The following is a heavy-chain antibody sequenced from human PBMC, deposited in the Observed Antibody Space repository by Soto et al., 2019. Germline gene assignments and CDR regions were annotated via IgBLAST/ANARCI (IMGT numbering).Heavy chain of an antibody. V-gene: IGHV5-10-1*01. D-gene: IGHD3-9*01. CDR1: GYSFTSYW. CDR2: IDPSDSYT. Sequence: HGESLKISCKGSGYSFTSYWISWLRQMPGKGLEWMGRIDPSDSYTNYSPSFQGHVTISADKSISTAYLQWSSLKASDTAMYYCARHNGILTGPYGMDVWGQGTTVTVSS. CDR3: ARHNGILTGPYGMDV. J-gene: IGHJ6*02.